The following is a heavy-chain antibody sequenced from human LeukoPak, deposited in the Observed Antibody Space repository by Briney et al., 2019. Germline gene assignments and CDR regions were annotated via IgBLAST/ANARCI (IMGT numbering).Heavy chain of an antibody. CDR3: ARNTIFHP. J-gene: IGHJ5*02. CDR2: ISSSSSTI. D-gene: IGHD3-9*01. V-gene: IGHV3-48*02. Sequence: PGGSLRLSCAASGFTFSSYSMNWVRQAPGKGLEWVSYISSSSSTIYYADSVKGRFTISRDNAKSSLYLLMNSLRDEDTGIYYCARNTIFHPWGQGTLVTASS. CDR1: GFTFSSYS.